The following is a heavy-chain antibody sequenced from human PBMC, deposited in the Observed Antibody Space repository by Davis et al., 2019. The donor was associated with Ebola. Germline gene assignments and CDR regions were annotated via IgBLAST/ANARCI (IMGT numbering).Heavy chain of an antibody. J-gene: IGHJ6*04. CDR1: GFTFSSYA. CDR2: ISGSGGST. Sequence: GESLKISCAASGFTFSSYAMSWVRQAPGRGLEWVSAISGSGGSTYYADSVKGRFTISRDNSKNTLYLQMNSLRAEDTAVYYCARGVRGVILDYGMDVWGKGTTVTVSS. CDR3: ARGVRGVILDYGMDV. D-gene: IGHD3-10*01. V-gene: IGHV3-23*01.